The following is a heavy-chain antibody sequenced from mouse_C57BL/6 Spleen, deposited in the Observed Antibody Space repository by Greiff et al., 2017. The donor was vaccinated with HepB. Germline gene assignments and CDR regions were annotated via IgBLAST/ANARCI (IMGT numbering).Heavy chain of an antibody. CDR2: INPGSGGT. Sequence: QVQLKESGAELVRPGTSVKVSCKASGYAFTNYLIEWVKQRPGQGLEWIGVINPGSGGTNYNEKFKGKATLTADKSSSTAYMQPSSLTSEDSAVYFCARGGYGSSGFAYWGQGTLVTVSA. CDR1: GYAFTNYL. V-gene: IGHV1-54*01. J-gene: IGHJ3*01. D-gene: IGHD1-1*01. CDR3: ARGGYGSSGFAY.